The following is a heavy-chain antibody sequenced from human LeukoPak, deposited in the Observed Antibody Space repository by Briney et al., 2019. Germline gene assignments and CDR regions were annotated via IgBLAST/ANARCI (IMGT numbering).Heavy chain of an antibody. CDR3: ARVSDLCGGDCYSDY. Sequence: PGGSLRLSCEGSGFAFSSYDMGWVRQAPGKGLEGVSDISSSADTIYNANSVKGRFAISRDNAKKSLCLQMNSLRAEDTAVYYCARVSDLCGGDCYSDYWGQGTRVTVSS. J-gene: IGHJ4*02. CDR2: ISSSADTI. V-gene: IGHV3-48*03. D-gene: IGHD2-21*02. CDR1: GFAFSSYD.